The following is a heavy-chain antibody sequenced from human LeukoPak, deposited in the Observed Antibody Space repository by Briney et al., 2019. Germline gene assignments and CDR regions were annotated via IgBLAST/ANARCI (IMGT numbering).Heavy chain of an antibody. D-gene: IGHD1-26*01. Sequence: SETLSLTCTVSGGSISSYYWSWIRQPPGKGLEWIGYIYYSGSSTYNPSLKSRVTISLDTSKSQFSLKLNSLTAADTAVYYCARDPNSGYLDYWGQGTLVPVSS. CDR1: GGSISSYY. CDR2: IYYSGSS. J-gene: IGHJ4*02. V-gene: IGHV4-59*01. CDR3: ARDPNSGYLDY.